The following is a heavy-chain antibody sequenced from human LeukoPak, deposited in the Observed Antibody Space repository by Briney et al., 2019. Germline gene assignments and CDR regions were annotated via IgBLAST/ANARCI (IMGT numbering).Heavy chain of an antibody. D-gene: IGHD6-13*01. V-gene: IGHV1-2*02. CDR3: AILWGLAAVDY. CDR2: INPSNGDT. CDR1: GYTFTDYY. Sequence: ASVKVSCKSSGYTFTDYYIHWVRQAPGQGLEWMGWINPSNGDTNYAQKFQGRITMTRDTSISTAYMDLSSLRSDDTALYYCAILWGLAAVDYWGQGTLVTVSS. J-gene: IGHJ4*02.